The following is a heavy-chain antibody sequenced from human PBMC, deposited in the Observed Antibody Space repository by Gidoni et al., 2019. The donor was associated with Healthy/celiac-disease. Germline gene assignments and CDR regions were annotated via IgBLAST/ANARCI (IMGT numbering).Heavy chain of an antibody. V-gene: IGHV4-39*01. Sequence: DGLEWIGSIYYSGSTYYNPSLKSRVTISVDTSKNQFSLKLSSVTAADTAVYYCARHQPPTVTPYFDYWGQGTLVTVSS. CDR3: ARHQPPTVTPYFDY. CDR2: IYYSGST. J-gene: IGHJ4*02. D-gene: IGHD4-17*01.